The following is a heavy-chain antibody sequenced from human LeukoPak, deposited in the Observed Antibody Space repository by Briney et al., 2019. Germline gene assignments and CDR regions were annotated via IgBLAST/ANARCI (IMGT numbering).Heavy chain of an antibody. V-gene: IGHV3-33*01. D-gene: IGHD2-21*02. J-gene: IGHJ3*02. Sequence: PGRSLRLSCAASGFIFSSYGMHWVRQAPGKGLEWVAVIWYDGSNKYYADSVKGRFTISRDNSKNTLYLQMNSLRAEDTAVYYCARVGLVTDAFDIWGQGTMVTVSS. CDR2: IWYDGSNK. CDR3: ARVGLVTDAFDI. CDR1: GFIFSSYG.